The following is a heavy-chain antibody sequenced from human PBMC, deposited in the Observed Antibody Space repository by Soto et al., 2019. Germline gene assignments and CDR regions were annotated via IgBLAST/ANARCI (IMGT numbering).Heavy chain of an antibody. Sequence: QVQLVQSGAEVKKPGSSVKVSCKASGGTFSSYAISWVRQAPGQGLEWMGGIIPIFGTANYAQKFQGRVTITADESTSTAYMELSSLRSEDTAVYYCARTRLGSWYGYYYYYYGMDVWGQGTTVTVSS. CDR3: ARTRLGSWYGYYYYYYGMDV. V-gene: IGHV1-69*01. D-gene: IGHD6-13*01. CDR2: IIPIFGTA. CDR1: GGTFSSYA. J-gene: IGHJ6*02.